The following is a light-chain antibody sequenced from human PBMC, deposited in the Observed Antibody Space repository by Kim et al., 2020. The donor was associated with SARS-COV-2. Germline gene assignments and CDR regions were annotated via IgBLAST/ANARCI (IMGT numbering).Light chain of an antibody. CDR3: AAWDDSLNSYV. Sequence: QSVLTQPPSASGTPGQRVTISCSGSSSNIGSNFVCWYQQLPGTAPKVLIYKNKQRPSGVPDRFSGSTSGTSASLAISGLRSEDEADYFCAAWDDSLNSYVFGSGTKVTVL. CDR1: SSNIGSNF. V-gene: IGLV1-47*01. CDR2: KNK. J-gene: IGLJ1*01.